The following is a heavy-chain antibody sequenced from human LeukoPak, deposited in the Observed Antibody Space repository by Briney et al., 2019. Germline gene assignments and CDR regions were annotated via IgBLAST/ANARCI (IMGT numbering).Heavy chain of an antibody. CDR2: ISNSGSSI. CDR1: GFTFSDYF. J-gene: IGHJ3*02. D-gene: IGHD3-22*01. CDR3: ARDLSRYYYDSSGYYYGFRDAFDI. V-gene: IGHV3-11*01. Sequence: PGGSLRLSCAASGFTFSDYFMTWIRQAPGKGLEWVSYISNSGSSIYYADSVRGRFTISRDNAKNSLYLQMDSLRAEDTAVYYCARDLSRYYYDSSGYYYGFRDAFDIWGQGTMVTVSS.